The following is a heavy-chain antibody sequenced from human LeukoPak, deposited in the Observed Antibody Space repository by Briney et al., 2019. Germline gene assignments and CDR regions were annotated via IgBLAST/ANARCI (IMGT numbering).Heavy chain of an antibody. D-gene: IGHD6-13*01. CDR3: ARDLIAAGHFDY. CDR2: ISSSSSYI. J-gene: IGHJ4*02. V-gene: IGHV3-21*01. Sequence: GGSLRLSCAASGFTFSSYSMNWVRQAPGKGLEWVSSISSSSSYIYYADSVKGRFTISRDNAKNSLYLQMNSLRAEDTAVYYCARDLIAAGHFDYWGQGTLVTVSS. CDR1: GFTFSSYS.